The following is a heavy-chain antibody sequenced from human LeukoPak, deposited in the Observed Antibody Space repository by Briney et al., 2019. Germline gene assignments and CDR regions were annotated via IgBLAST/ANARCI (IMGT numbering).Heavy chain of an antibody. CDR1: GFTFDNYA. V-gene: IGHV3-23*01. J-gene: IGHJ4*02. Sequence: PGGSLILSCAASGFTFDNYAMSWVRQAPGKGLEWVSAVSGSGANTYYADSGKGRFTISRDKSKNTLYLQMNSLRAEDTAIYYCAKDGGGWYTSGWYYFDSWGQGTLVTVSS. CDR3: AKDGGGWYTSGWYYFDS. D-gene: IGHD6-19*01. CDR2: VSGSGANT.